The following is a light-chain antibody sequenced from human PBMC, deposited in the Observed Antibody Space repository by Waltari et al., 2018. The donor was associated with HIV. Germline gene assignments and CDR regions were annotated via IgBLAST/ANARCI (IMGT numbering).Light chain of an antibody. CDR1: QSLGTS. V-gene: IGKV3-11*01. CDR2: DAS. J-gene: IGKJ4*01. Sequence: EIVLTQSPATLSLSPGERATLSCRASQSLGTSLVWYQHKLGQAPRLLIYDASKRPAGVSARFSGSGSGTDFTLTISSLEPEDFAVYYCHQRTIWPLTFGGGTRVEIK. CDR3: HQRTIWPLT.